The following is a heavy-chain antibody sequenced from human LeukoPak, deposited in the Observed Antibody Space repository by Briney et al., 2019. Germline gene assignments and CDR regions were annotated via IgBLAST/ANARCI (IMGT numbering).Heavy chain of an antibody. Sequence: GESLKISGKGSGYRFTIYWIGWARQMPGKGLEWMGIIYPGDSDTRYSTSFQGQVTISADKSISTAYLQWSSLKASDTAMYYCAIGTRDTQPFDYWGQGTLVTVSS. J-gene: IGHJ4*02. V-gene: IGHV5-51*01. CDR3: AIGTRDTQPFDY. D-gene: IGHD5-18*01. CDR1: GYRFTIYW. CDR2: IYPGDSDT.